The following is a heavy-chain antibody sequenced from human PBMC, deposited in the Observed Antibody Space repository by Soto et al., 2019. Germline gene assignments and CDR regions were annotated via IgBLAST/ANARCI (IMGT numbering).Heavy chain of an antibody. D-gene: IGHD3-22*01. CDR1: GGTFSSYA. CDR2: IIPIFGTA. V-gene: IGHV1-69*13. J-gene: IGHJ4*02. CDR3: ARAPPIDYYDSSGYLGSPWGY. Sequence: SVKVSCKASGGTFSSYAISWVRQAPGQGLEWMGGIIPIFGTANYAQKFQGRVTITADESTSTAYMELSSLRSEDTAVYYCARAPPIDYYDSSGYLGSPWGYWGQGTLVTVS.